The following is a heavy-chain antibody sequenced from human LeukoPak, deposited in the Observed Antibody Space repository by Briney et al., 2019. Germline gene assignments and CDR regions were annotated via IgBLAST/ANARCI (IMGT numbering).Heavy chain of an antibody. Sequence: PSETLSLTCTVSGGSISSYYWSWIRQPPGKGLEWIGEINHSGSTNYNPSLKSRVTISVDTSKNQFSLKLSSVTAADTAVYYCARGKTAYYYGMDVWGQGTTVTVSS. J-gene: IGHJ6*02. CDR3: ARGKTAYYYGMDV. V-gene: IGHV4-34*01. CDR1: GGSISSYY. CDR2: INHSGST. D-gene: IGHD5-18*01.